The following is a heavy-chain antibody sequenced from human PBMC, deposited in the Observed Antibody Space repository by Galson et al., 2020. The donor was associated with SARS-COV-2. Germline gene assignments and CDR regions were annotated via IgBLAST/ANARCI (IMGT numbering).Heavy chain of an antibody. Sequence: ADSVKGRFTISRDNSKNTLYLQMNSLRAEDTAVYYCARDVDDAFDIWGQGTMVTVSS. V-gene: IGHV3-53*01. D-gene: IGHD2-21*01. J-gene: IGHJ3*02. CDR3: ARDVDDAFDI.